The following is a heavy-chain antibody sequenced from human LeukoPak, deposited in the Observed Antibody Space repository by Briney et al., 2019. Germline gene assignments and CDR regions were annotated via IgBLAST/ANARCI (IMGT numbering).Heavy chain of an antibody. D-gene: IGHD6-6*01. V-gene: IGHV4-34*01. CDR3: ARGFPSSSRWFDP. CDR1: GGSFSGYH. J-gene: IGHJ5*02. Sequence: SETLSLTCGVYGGSFSGYHWTWIRLRPGKGLEWIGDINHSGSTHYNPSLKSRVTISVDTSNIQFSLKLHSVTAADTAVYYCARGFPSSSRWFDPWGQGTLVTVSS. CDR2: INHSGST.